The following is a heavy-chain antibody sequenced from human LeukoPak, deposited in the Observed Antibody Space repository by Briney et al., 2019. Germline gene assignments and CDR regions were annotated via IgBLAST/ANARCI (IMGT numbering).Heavy chain of an antibody. CDR2: INHSGST. CDR3: ASHLIWDVDTATDY. CDR1: GGSFNGYY. J-gene: IGHJ4*02. Sequence: SETLALTFPVYGGSFNGYYWGRIPQPPGKGLELIWEINHSGSTNYNPSLKSRVTISVDTSKNQFSLKLSSVTAADTAVYYCASHLIWDVDTATDYWGQGTLVTVSS. D-gene: IGHD5-18*01. V-gene: IGHV4-34*01.